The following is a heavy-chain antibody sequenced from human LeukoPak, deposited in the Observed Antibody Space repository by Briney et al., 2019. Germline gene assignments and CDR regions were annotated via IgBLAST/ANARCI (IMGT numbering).Heavy chain of an antibody. D-gene: IGHD3-22*01. Sequence: PGGSLRLSCAASGLTVSSNYMSWVRQAPGKGLEWVSAIYASGSTYYVDSVKGRFTLSRDNSKNTLFLQMNSLRVEDTAVYYCASYDSSSRRDYWGQGTLVTVSS. CDR1: GLTVSSNY. V-gene: IGHV3-53*01. CDR2: IYASGST. CDR3: ASYDSSSRRDY. J-gene: IGHJ4*02.